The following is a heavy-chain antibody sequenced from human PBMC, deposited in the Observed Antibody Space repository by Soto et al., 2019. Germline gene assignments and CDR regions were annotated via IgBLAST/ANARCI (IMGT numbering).Heavy chain of an antibody. V-gene: IGHV1-69*01. CDR1: GGTFSSYA. CDR3: ARVSPPRRQQLPVVRVEHYYGNDV. Sequence: QVQLVQSGAEVKKPGSSVKVSCKASGGTFSSYAISWVRQAPGQGLEWMGGIIPIFGTANYAQNFQGRVKIPADESTSTAYVELSSLRSDDTAVYYCARVSPPRRQQLPVVRVEHYYGNDVWGKGTTVTDST. CDR2: IIPIFGTA. J-gene: IGHJ6*04. D-gene: IGHD5-12*01.